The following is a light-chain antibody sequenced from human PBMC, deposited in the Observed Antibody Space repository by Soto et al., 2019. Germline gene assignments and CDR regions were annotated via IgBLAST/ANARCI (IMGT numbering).Light chain of an antibody. V-gene: IGLV2-8*01. CDR3: ASYAGSNNFVV. J-gene: IGLJ2*01. Sequence: QSALTQPPSASGSPGQSVTISCTGTSSDVGGYNFVSWFQQSPGKAPKLMIYEVNKRPSGVPDRFSGSKSGNTASLTVSGLQADDEADYYCASYAGSNNFVVFGGGTKLTVL. CDR1: SSDVGGYNF. CDR2: EVN.